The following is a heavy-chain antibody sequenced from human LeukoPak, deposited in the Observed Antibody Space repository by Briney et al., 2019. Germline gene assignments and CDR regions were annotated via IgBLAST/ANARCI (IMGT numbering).Heavy chain of an antibody. CDR2: IYSGGST. D-gene: IGHD3-22*01. CDR1: GFTVSSNY. Sequence: PGGSLRLSCAASGFTVSSNYMSWVRQAPGKGLEWVSVIYSGGSTYYADSVKGRFTISRDNSKNTLYLQMNSLRAEDTAVYYCARSASCDSSSYYLYYYMDVWGKGTTVTISS. J-gene: IGHJ6*03. V-gene: IGHV3-66*01. CDR3: ARSASCDSSSYYLYYYMDV.